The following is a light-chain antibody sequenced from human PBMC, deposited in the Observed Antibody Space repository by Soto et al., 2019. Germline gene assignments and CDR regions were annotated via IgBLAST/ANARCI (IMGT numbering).Light chain of an antibody. CDR3: GQFVSAPPRT. V-gene: IGKV3-20*01. CDR2: GVS. CDR1: QSVSSN. J-gene: IGKJ1*01. Sequence: IVLTQSPGTLSLSPLERSTLSCIASQSVSSNLAWYQQKPGQAPRLLIFGVSNRATGIPDRFSGSGSGTDFTLTISRLEPEDFAVYYCGQFVSAPPRTFGQGTKVDIK.